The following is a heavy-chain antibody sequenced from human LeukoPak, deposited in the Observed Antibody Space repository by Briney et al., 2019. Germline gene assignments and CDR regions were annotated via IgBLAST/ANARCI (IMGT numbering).Heavy chain of an antibody. CDR2: IYYSGTT. CDR3: ARVTRGYNYGSDY. J-gene: IGHJ4*02. D-gene: IGHD5-18*01. Sequence: SETLSLTCTVSGGSISTCYWSWIRQPPGKGLEWIGYIYYSGTTSYSPSLKSRVTISVDTSKNQFSLMLSSVTAADTALYYCARVTRGYNYGSDYWGQGTLVTVSS. CDR1: GGSISTCY. V-gene: IGHV4-59*01.